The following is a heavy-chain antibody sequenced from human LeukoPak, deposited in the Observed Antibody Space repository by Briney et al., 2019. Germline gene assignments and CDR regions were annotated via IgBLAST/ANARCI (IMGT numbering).Heavy chain of an antibody. CDR2: MNPNSGNT. V-gene: IGHV1-8*01. CDR3: ARGRVGQQLIYYYYMDV. Sequence: EASVKVSCKASGYTFTSYVNWVRQATGQGLEWMGWMNPNSGNTGYAQKFQGRVTMTRNTSISTAYMGLSSLRSEDTAVYYCARGRVGQQLIYYYYMDVWGKGTTVTVSS. D-gene: IGHD6-13*01. CDR1: GYTFTSY. J-gene: IGHJ6*03.